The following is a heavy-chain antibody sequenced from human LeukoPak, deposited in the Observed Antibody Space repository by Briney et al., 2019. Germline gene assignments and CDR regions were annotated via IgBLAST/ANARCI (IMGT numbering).Heavy chain of an antibody. D-gene: IGHD2-2*01. CDR3: AKADCSSSSCWDYYYMDV. CDR2: ISGRRGSS. CDR1: GFTFSSYA. J-gene: IGHJ6*03. Sequence: PGGSLRLSCAASGFTFSSYAMSWVRQAPGKGLEGVSAISGRRGSSYYADSVKALFTISRDTSNNTLYLQINTLRAEDTAVYYCAKADCSSSSCWDYYYMDVWGKGTPVTVSS. V-gene: IGHV3-23*01.